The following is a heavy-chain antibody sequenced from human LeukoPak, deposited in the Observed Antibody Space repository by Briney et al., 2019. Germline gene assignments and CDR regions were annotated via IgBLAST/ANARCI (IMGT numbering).Heavy chain of an antibody. CDR2: SNAAGSPV. Sequence: GGSLRLSCATSGFTFNNYAMSWVRQAPGKGLEWISYSNAAGSPVSYAESVQGRFTISRDNAKNSLYLEMNSLRDDDTAVYYCARDRSLSVAGTFDFWGQGSLVTVSS. CDR1: GFTFNNYA. V-gene: IGHV3-48*02. D-gene: IGHD6-19*01. J-gene: IGHJ4*02. CDR3: ARDRSLSVAGTFDF.